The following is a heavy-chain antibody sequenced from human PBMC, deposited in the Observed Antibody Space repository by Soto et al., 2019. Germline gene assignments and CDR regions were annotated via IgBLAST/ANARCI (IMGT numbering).Heavy chain of an antibody. V-gene: IGHV1-69*13. J-gene: IGHJ4*02. D-gene: IGHD6-19*01. Sequence: SVKVSCKASGGTFSSYAISWVRQAPGQGLEWMGGIIPIFGTANYAQKFQGRVTITADESTSTAYMELSSLRSEDTAVYYCARGPIAVAGDFDYWGQGTLVTVSS. CDR2: IIPIFGTA. CDR1: GGTFSSYA. CDR3: ARGPIAVAGDFDY.